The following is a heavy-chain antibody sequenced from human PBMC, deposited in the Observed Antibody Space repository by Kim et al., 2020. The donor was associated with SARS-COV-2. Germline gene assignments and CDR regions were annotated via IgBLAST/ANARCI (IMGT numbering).Heavy chain of an antibody. D-gene: IGHD2-15*01. J-gene: IGHJ4*02. Sequence: FQGRVKITADESTSTAYMELSSLRSEDTAVYYCARVGGYCSGGSCYYFDYWGQGTLVTVSS. V-gene: IGHV1-69*01. CDR3: ARVGGYCSGGSCYYFDY.